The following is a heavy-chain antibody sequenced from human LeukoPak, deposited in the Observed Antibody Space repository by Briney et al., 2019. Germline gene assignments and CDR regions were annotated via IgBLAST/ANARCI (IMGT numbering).Heavy chain of an antibody. D-gene: IGHD3-22*01. J-gene: IGHJ3*02. V-gene: IGHV4-4*07. CDR2: IYTSGST. CDR1: GGSISSYY. CDR3: ARDGAEPWNYYDSSGNDAFDI. Sequence: SETLSLTCTVSGGSISSYYWSWIRQPAGKGLEWIGRIYTSGSTNYNPSLKSRVTMSVDTSKNQFSLKLSSVTAADAAVYYCARDGAEPWNYYDSSGNDAFDIWGQGTMVTVSS.